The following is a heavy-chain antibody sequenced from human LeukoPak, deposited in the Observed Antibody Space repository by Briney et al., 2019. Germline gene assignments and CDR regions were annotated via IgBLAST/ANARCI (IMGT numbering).Heavy chain of an antibody. V-gene: IGHV4-34*01. CDR3: AREKYYYDSSGYRDYMDV. J-gene: IGHJ6*03. D-gene: IGHD3-22*01. CDR1: GGSFSGYY. CDR2: INHSGST. Sequence: SETLSLTCAVYGGSFSGYYWSWIRQPPGKGLEWIGEINHSGSTNYNPSLKSRVTISVDTSKNQFSLKLSSVTAADTAVYYSAREKYYYDSSGYRDYMDVWGKGTTVTVSS.